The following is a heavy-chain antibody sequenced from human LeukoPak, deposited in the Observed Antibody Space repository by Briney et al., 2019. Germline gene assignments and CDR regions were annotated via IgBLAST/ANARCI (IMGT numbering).Heavy chain of an antibody. CDR3: AKDNAASGYYGMDV. J-gene: IGHJ6*02. CDR2: IGWDGGST. V-gene: IGHV3-43*01. D-gene: IGHD2-15*01. Sequence: GGSLRLSCAASGFTFDDYTMHWVRQAPGKGLEWVSLIGWDGGSTYYADSVKGRFTISRDNSKNSLYLQMNSLRTEDTALYYCAKDNAASGYYGMDVWGQGTTVTVSS. CDR1: GFTFDDYT.